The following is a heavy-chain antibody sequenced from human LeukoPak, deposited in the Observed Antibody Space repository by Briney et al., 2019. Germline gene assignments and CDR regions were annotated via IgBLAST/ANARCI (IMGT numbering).Heavy chain of an antibody. CDR1: GFTVSSNY. D-gene: IGHD3-10*01. J-gene: IGHJ4*02. V-gene: IGHV3-53*01. Sequence: GGSLRLSCAASGFTVSSNYMSWVRQAPGKGLEWVSVIYSGGSTYYADSVKGRFTISRDNSKNTLYLQMNSLRAEDTAVYYCARHRFGEQYSSGYWGQGTLVTVSS. CDR3: ARHRFGEQYSSGY. CDR2: IYSGGST.